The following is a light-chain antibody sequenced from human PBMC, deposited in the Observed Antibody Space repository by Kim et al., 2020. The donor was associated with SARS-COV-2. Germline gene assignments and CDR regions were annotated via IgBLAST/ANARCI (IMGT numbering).Light chain of an antibody. V-gene: IGKV1-17*03. CDR2: AAS. CDR1: QGIINY. CDR3: LQYNNYPYT. Sequence: DIQMTQSPSAMSASVGDRVTITCRASQGIINYLAWFQQIPGKAPKRLIYAASNLQRGVPSRFSGSGSGTEFTLTISSLQPEDFATYYCLQYNNYPYTFGQGTKLEI. J-gene: IGKJ2*01.